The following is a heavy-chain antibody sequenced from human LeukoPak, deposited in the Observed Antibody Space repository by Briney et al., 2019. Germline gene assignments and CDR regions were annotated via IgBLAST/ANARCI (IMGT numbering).Heavy chain of an antibody. D-gene: IGHD3/OR15-3a*01. J-gene: IGHJ4*02. CDR1: GFTFSVFS. CDR3: ARDTRTDHFDY. V-gene: IGHV3-48*01. Sequence: GGSLRLSCAASGFTFSVFSMNWVRQAPGKGLEWISYISYSSTTIYYADSVKGRFTTSRDNAKNSLSLQMNSLRADDSAVYYCARDTRTDHFDYWGQGTLVTVSS. CDR2: ISYSSTTI.